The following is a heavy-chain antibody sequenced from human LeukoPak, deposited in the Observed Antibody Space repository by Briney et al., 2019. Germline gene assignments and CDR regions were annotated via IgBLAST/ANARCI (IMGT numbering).Heavy chain of an antibody. CDR1: GFTFSNIN. D-gene: IGHD3-22*01. CDR2: ISSSSSYI. V-gene: IGHV3-21*01. J-gene: IGHJ4*02. CDR3: AIDRSSGYYGLDF. Sequence: GGSLRLSCAASGFTFSNINMNWVRQAPGKGLEWVASISSSSSYIYYADSVKGRFTISRDNAKNSLSLQMNSLRAEDTAVYYCAIDRSSGYYGLDFWGQGTLVTVSS.